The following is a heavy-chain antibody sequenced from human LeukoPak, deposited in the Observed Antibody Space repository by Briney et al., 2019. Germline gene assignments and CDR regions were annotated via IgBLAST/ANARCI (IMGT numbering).Heavy chain of an antibody. CDR2: ISYDGNNK. Sequence: PGGSLRLSCAASGVTFTSYGMHWGRQAPGKGGGWGAVISYDGNNKYYADSVKGRFTISRDNSKNTLYLQMNSLRAEDTVVYYCARDWGYQLLYYYFDYGGKGTLSPSPQ. D-gene: IGHD2-2*01. CDR1: GVTFTSYG. V-gene: IGHV3-30*03. J-gene: IGHJ4*02. CDR3: ARDWGYQLLYYYFDY.